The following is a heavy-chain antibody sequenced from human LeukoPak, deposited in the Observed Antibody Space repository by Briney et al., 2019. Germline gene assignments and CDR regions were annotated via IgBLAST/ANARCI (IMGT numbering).Heavy chain of an antibody. D-gene: IGHD4-17*01. V-gene: IGHV1-18*01. CDR3: ARRNTYLTTVKPGDDY. J-gene: IGHJ4*02. CDR1: GYTFTSYG. CDR2: ISAYNGNT. Sequence: ASVKVSCKASGYTFTSYGISWVRQSPGQGLEWMGWISAYNGNTNYARKLQGRVTMTTDTSTSTAYMELRSLRSDDTAVYYCARRNTYLTTVKPGDDYWGQGTLVTVSS.